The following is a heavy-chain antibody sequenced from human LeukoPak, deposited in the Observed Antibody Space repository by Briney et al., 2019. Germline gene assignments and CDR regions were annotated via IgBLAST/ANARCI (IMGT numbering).Heavy chain of an antibody. CDR3: ARAYSSSWYYYYMDV. V-gene: IGHV4-34*01. D-gene: IGHD6-13*01. CDR1: GGSFSGYY. Sequence: PSETLSLTCAVYGGSFSGYYWSWIRQPPGKGLEWIGDINHSGSTNYNPSLKSRVTISVDTSKNQFSLKLSSVTAADTAVYYCARAYSSSWYYYYMDVWGKGTTVTVSS. J-gene: IGHJ6*03. CDR2: INHSGST.